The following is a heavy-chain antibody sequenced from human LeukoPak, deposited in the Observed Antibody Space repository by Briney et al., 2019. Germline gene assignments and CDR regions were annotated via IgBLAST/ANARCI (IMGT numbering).Heavy chain of an antibody. CDR2: IYYSGST. CDR1: GGSISSYY. Sequence: SETLSLTCTVSGGSISSYYWSWVRQPPGKGLEWIGYIYYSGSTNYNPSLKSRVTISVDTSKNQFSLKLSSVTAADTAVYYCARSVGGLYYYYYMDVWGKGTTVTISS. CDR3: ARSVGGLYYYYYMDV. J-gene: IGHJ6*03. V-gene: IGHV4-59*01. D-gene: IGHD3-16*01.